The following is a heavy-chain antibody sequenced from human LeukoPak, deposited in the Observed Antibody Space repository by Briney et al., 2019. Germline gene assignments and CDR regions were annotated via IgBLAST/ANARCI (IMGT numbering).Heavy chain of an antibody. CDR2: ISSSSSYI. J-gene: IGHJ4*02. Sequence: GGSLRLSCAASGFTFSSYSMNWVRQAPGKGLEWVSSISSSSSYIYYADSVKGRFTISRDNAKNSLYLQMNSLRAEDTAVYYCARHRAWFGELLPTDYWGQGTLVTVSS. V-gene: IGHV3-21*01. D-gene: IGHD3-10*01. CDR1: GFTFSSYS. CDR3: ARHRAWFGELLPTDY.